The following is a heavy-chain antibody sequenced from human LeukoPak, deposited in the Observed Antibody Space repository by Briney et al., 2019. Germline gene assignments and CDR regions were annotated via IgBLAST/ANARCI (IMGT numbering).Heavy chain of an antibody. Sequence: PSQTLSLTCTVSGGTISSGNYYWSWIRQPAGKGPEWIGRIYSSGSTNYNPALKSRTTITVDTSNNQFSLKLNSVTAADTDMYYCARDPGDCSNGICYLFDYWGQGTLVTVPS. D-gene: IGHD2-8*01. CDR3: ARDPGDCSNGICYLFDY. CDR2: IYSSGST. V-gene: IGHV4-61*02. CDR1: GGTISSGNYY. J-gene: IGHJ4*02.